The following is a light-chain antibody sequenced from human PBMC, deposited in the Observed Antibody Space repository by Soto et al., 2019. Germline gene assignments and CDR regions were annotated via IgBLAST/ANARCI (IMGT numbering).Light chain of an antibody. Sequence: DTVMSQPPASLAVSLGGRATINCKSSQRLLYRSNNKNYLAWYQHKAGQPPKLLIYWASTRDSGVPDRFSGSGSGTDFTLTINNVQAEDVAVYYCQQYYNPPWTFGQGTKVEI. CDR1: QRLLYRSNNKNY. CDR2: WAS. J-gene: IGKJ1*01. V-gene: IGKV4-1*01. CDR3: QQYYNPPWT.